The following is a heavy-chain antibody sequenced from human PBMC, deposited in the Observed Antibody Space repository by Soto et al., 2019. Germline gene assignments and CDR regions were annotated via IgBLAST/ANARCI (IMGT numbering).Heavy chain of an antibody. D-gene: IGHD3-16*01. J-gene: IGHJ3*02. CDR3: ARDGVGQGAFDI. V-gene: IGHV1-3*05. CDR1: GYTLTSYA. Sequence: QVQLVQSGAEEKKPGASVKVSCKASGYTLTSYAMHWVRQAPGQRLEWMGWINAGNGNTKYSQKFQGRVTITRDTSASTAYMELSSLRSEDTAVYYCARDGVGQGAFDIWGQGTMVTVSS. CDR2: INAGNGNT.